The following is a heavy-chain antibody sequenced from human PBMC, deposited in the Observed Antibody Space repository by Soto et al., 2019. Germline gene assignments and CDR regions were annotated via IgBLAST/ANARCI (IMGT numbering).Heavy chain of an antibody. D-gene: IGHD3-10*01. J-gene: IGHJ5*02. CDR3: ARCYYGSGSYYSKYNWFDP. CDR1: GGSFSGYY. V-gene: IGHV4-34*01. CDR2: INHSGST. Sequence: PSETLSLTCAVYGGSFSGYYWSWIRQPPGKGLEWIGEINHSGSTNYNPSLKSRVTISVDTSKNQFSLKLSSVTAADTAVYYCARCYYGSGSYYSKYNWFDPWGQGTLVTVSS.